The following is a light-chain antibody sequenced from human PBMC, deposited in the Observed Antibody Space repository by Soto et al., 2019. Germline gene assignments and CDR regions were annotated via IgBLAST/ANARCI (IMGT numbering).Light chain of an antibody. CDR2: EVS. V-gene: IGLV2-14*01. CDR3: TSFTTSTTVV. J-gene: IGLJ2*01. CDR1: SNDIGTYNY. Sequence: QSALTQPASVSGSPGQSITITCTGTSNDIGTYNYVSWYQHHPGKAPKLLIYEVSNRPSGVSNRFSGSKSGNTASLTISGLQAEDEADYHCTSFTTSTTVVFGGGTKLTVL.